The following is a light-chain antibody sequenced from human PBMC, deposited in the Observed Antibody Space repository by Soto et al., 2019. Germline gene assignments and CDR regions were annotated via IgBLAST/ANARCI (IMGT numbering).Light chain of an antibody. CDR1: SSNIGSNT. Sequence: QSVLPQPPSASGTPGPRVTISCSGSSSNIGSNTVNWYQQLPGTATKLLIYSNNQRPSGVPDRFSGSKSGTSASLAISGLQSEDEADYYCAAWDDSLNGVVFGGGTKVTVL. V-gene: IGLV1-44*01. CDR2: SNN. J-gene: IGLJ2*01. CDR3: AAWDDSLNGVV.